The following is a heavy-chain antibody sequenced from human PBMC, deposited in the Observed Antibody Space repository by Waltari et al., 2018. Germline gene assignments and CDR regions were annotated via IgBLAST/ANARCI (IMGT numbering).Heavy chain of an antibody. CDR1: GLRFSSDS. J-gene: IGHJ4*02. Sequence: EVQLVESGGGLVKPGGSLRLSGGAYGLRFSSDSMIWVRQAPGKGLEWVSCISSSTTYIHYADPVKGRFTISRDNAKNSLYLQMNSLRVEDTAVYYCVSGGWGFYFDYWGQGTVVTVSS. CDR2: ISSSTTYI. V-gene: IGHV3-21*01. CDR3: VSGGWGFYFDY. D-gene: IGHD7-27*01.